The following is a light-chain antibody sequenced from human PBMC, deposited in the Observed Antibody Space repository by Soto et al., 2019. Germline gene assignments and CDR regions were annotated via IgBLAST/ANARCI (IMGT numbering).Light chain of an antibody. CDR3: SSYAGSNNFVV. V-gene: IGLV1-51*01. CDR2: DNN. J-gene: IGLJ2*01. CDR1: SSNIGDNY. Sequence: QSVLTQPPSVSAAPGQKVTISCSGNSSNIGDNYVSWYQHLPGTAPKLLIYDNNKRPSGIPDRFSGSKSGTSATLGITGLQTGDEADYYCSSYAGSNNFVVFGGGTKVTVL.